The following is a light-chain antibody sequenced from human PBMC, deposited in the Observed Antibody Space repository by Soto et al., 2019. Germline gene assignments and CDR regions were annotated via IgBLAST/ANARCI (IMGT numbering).Light chain of an antibody. V-gene: IGKV1-27*01. CDR1: QGIGTY. CDR3: QKYNSAPWT. CDR2: AAS. Sequence: DIQMTQSPSSLSASVGDRVTITCRASQGIGTYLAWYQQKPGKVPKLLIYAASTLQSGVPSRFSGSGSGTDFTLTISSLQPEDVATYYCQKYNSAPWTFGQGTMMEIK. J-gene: IGKJ1*01.